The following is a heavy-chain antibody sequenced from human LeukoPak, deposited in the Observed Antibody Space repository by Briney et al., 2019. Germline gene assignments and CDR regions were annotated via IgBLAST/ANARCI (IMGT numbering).Heavy chain of an antibody. V-gene: IGHV3-13*01. Sequence: GGSLRLSCAASGFTFSSYDMHWVRQATGKGLEWVSAIGTAGDTYYPGSVKGRFTISRENAKNSLYLQMNSLRAGDTAVYYCARGGNSYEHSASATDYWGQGTLVTVSS. J-gene: IGHJ4*02. CDR2: IGTAGDT. D-gene: IGHD5-18*01. CDR1: GFTFSSYD. CDR3: ARGGNSYEHSASATDY.